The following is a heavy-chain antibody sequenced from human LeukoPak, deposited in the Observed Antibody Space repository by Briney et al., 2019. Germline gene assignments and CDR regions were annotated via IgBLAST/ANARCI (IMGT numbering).Heavy chain of an antibody. D-gene: IGHD3-22*01. J-gene: IGHJ3*02. Sequence: SETLSPTCAVYGGSLSGYYWSWIRQPPGKGLEWIGEINHSGSTNYNPSLKSRVTISVDTSKNQFSLKLSSVTAADTAIYYCARVHVNSGYYFGDAFDIWGQGTMVTVSS. CDR3: ARVHVNSGYYFGDAFDI. CDR2: INHSGST. V-gene: IGHV4-34*01. CDR1: GGSLSGYY.